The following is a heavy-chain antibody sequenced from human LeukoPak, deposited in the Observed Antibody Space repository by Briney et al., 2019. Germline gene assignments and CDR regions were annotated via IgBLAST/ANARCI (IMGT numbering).Heavy chain of an antibody. J-gene: IGHJ3*02. D-gene: IGHD2-21*02. Sequence: SETLSLTCAVYGGSFSGYYWSWIRQPPGKGLEWIGEINHSGSTNYNPSLKSRVTISMDTSGTQFSLSLSSVTAADTAVYFCARHMSVTYDAFDIWGQGTLVTVSS. CDR2: INHSGST. V-gene: IGHV4-34*01. CDR1: GGSFSGYY. CDR3: ARHMSVTYDAFDI.